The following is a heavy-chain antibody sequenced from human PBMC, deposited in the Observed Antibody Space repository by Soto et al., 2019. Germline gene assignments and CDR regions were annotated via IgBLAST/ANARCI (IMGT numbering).Heavy chain of an antibody. V-gene: IGHV3-23*01. CDR2: ISGSGGST. Sequence: GGSLRLSCAASGFTFSSYAMSWVRQAPGKGLEWVSAISGSGGSTYYADSVKGRFTISRDNSKNTLYLQMNSLRAEDTAVYYCAKPPRYCSGGSCYRYYFDYWGQGTLVTVSS. J-gene: IGHJ4*02. CDR1: GFTFSSYA. D-gene: IGHD2-15*01. CDR3: AKPPRYCSGGSCYRYYFDY.